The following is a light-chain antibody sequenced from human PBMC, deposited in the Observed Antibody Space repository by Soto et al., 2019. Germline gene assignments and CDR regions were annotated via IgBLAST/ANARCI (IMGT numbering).Light chain of an antibody. J-gene: IGKJ4*01. CDR2: AAC. Sequence: DIQMTQSPSSLSASVGDRVTITCRASQGISNDLGCYQQKPGKPPKRLIYAACRLQSAVPSTFSGSGSCTESTLTLSSLRPGEGASYYCLPHNLDPRAFGGGAKVEF. CDR1: QGISND. V-gene: IGKV1-17*01. CDR3: LPHNLDPRA.